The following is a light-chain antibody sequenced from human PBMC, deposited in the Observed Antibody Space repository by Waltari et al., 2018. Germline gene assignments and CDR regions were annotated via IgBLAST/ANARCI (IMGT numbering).Light chain of an antibody. V-gene: IGKV3-11*01. CDR3: QQYYSYPPT. CDR1: QRVSSY. CDR2: DAS. J-gene: IGKJ1*01. Sequence: EIVLTQSPATLSLSPGERATLSCRASQRVSSYLAWYQQKPGQAPRLLIYDASNRATGIPARFSGSGSGTDFTLTISSLEPEDFAVYYCQQYYSYPPTFGQGTKVEIK.